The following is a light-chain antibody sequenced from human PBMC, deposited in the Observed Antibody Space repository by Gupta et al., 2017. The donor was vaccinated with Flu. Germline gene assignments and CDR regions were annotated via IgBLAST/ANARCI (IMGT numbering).Light chain of an antibody. J-gene: IGKJ1*01. CDR1: QSITNY. V-gene: IGKV1-39*01. CDR2: AAS. CDR3: QQSYSTPRT. Sequence: GDRVTITCRASQSITNYLDWYQQIPGKAPNLLIYAASSWQSGVPSRFSGSGSGTDFTLTISSLQPEDFATYYCQQSYSTPRTFGQGTKVEIK.